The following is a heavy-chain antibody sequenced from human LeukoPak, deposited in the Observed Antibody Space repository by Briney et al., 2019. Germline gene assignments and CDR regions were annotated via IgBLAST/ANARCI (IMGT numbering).Heavy chain of an antibody. D-gene: IGHD4-17*01. V-gene: IGHV4-34*01. CDR2: INHSGST. CDR1: GGSISDYY. Sequence: PSETLSLTCTISGGSISDYYWSWIRQPPGKGLEWIGEINHSGSTNYNPSLKSRVTISVDTSKNQFSLKLSSVTAADTAVYYCARDRLGDYGDSIDYYYYYMDVWGKGTTVTVSS. J-gene: IGHJ6*03. CDR3: ARDRLGDYGDSIDYYYYYMDV.